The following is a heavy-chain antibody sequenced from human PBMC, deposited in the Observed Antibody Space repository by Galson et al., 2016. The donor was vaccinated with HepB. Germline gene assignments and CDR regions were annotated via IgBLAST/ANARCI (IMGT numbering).Heavy chain of an antibody. V-gene: IGHV3-74*01. CDR1: GFSFGSYA. CDR2: INSDGSST. Sequence: SLRLSCAASGFSFGSYAMHWVRQTPGKGLVWVSRINSDGSSTSYADSVKGRFTISRDNAKNTLYLQMNSLRAEDTAVYYCARRMATITSFDYWGQGTLVTVSS. D-gene: IGHD5-24*01. CDR3: ARRMATITSFDY. J-gene: IGHJ4*02.